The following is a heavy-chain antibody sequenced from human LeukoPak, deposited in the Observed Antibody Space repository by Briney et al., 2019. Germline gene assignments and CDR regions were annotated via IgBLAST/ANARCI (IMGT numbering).Heavy chain of an antibody. Sequence: SETLSLTCTVSGGSISGSSYYWGWIRQPPGEGLEWIGSIYYSGSTYYNPSLKSRVTISVDTSKNQFSLKLSSVTAADTAVYYCAGSEWSGYYDAFDIWGQGTMVTVSS. CDR2: IYYSGST. CDR3: AGSEWSGYYDAFDI. J-gene: IGHJ3*02. D-gene: IGHD3-3*01. V-gene: IGHV4-39*07. CDR1: GGSISGSSYY.